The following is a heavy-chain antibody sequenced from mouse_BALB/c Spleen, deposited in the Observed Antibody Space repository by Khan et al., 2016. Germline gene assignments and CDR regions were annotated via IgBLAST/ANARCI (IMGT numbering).Heavy chain of an antibody. CDR1: GFIFSSYT. Sequence: EVALVESGGGLVKPGGSLKLSCAASGFIFSSYTMSWVRQTPEKRRGWVATISSGGSYISYPDSVKGRFTMSRDNATSTVYLQMSSLKTEDTAMYYCTNIYDGYYEFAYWGQGTLVTVSA. D-gene: IGHD2-3*01. V-gene: IGHV5-6-4*01. CDR2: ISSGGSYI. CDR3: TNIYDGYYEFAY. J-gene: IGHJ3*01.